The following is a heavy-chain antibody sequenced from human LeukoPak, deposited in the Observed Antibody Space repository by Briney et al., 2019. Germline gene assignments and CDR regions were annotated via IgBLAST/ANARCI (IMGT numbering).Heavy chain of an antibody. Sequence: PGGSLRLSCVASGFTFSSYEMNWVRQAPGKGLEWVSSISSSSSYIYYADSVKGRFTISRDNAKNSLYLQMNSLRAEDTAVYYCAREVGAHYWYFDLWGRGTLVTVSS. V-gene: IGHV3-21*01. J-gene: IGHJ2*01. CDR1: GFTFSSYE. CDR3: AREVGAHYWYFDL. D-gene: IGHD1-26*01. CDR2: ISSSSSYI.